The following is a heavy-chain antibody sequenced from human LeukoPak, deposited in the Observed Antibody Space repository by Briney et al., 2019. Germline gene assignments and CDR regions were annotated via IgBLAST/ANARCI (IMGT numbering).Heavy chain of an antibody. V-gene: IGHV3-23*01. CDR1: GFTFSNYG. CDR2: ITGSGGNT. Sequence: PGGSLRLSCAASGFTFSNYGMSWVRQGPGKGLEWVSVITGSGGNTYYADSVKGRFTMSRDNSKNTLYLQMNCLRAEDTAVYYCAKGWGTSRTFDIWGQGTMVTVSS. CDR3: AKGWGTSRTFDI. J-gene: IGHJ3*02. D-gene: IGHD1-26*01.